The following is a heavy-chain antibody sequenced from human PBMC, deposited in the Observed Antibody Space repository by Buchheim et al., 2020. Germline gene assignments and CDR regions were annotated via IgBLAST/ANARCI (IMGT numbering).Heavy chain of an antibody. Sequence: EVQLLESGGGLVQPGGSVRLSCVGSGYTFSNYAMSWVRQAPGKGLEWVSAISSGAGGIKYADSVKGRFTISRDNSRTTLYLQMNSLTAEDTAIYYYAKDGYSSGWGFDYWGQGTL. J-gene: IGHJ4*02. V-gene: IGHV3-23*01. CDR2: ISSGAGGI. D-gene: IGHD6-19*01. CDR3: AKDGYSSGWGFDY. CDR1: GYTFSNYA.